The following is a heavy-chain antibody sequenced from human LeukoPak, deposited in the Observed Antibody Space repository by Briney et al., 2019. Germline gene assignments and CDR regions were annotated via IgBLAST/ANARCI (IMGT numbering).Heavy chain of an antibody. CDR2: IGRAGDT. J-gene: IGHJ6*02. CDR3: VRDPSGHGMDV. Sequence: GGSLRLSCVASGFTFNTYDMHWVRQGTGKGLEWVALIGRAGDTHYADSVKGRFTISRENAENSLYLEMNSLRVGDTAFYYCVRDPSGHGMDVWGQGTTVTVSS. CDR1: GFTFNTYD. V-gene: IGHV3-13*01.